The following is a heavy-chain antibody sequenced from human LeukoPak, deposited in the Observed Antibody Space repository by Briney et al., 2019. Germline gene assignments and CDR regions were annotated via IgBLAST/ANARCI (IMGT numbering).Heavy chain of an antibody. Sequence: ASVKVSCKVSGYSVSELSMHWVRQAPGLGLEWMGGFDREDDAPVYARQFQGRVTMTEDTSTDTAYMELSSLRSEDTALYYCATLDSYYDSSGRPLLPDWGQGTLVTVSS. V-gene: IGHV1-24*01. CDR1: GYSVSELS. D-gene: IGHD3-22*01. CDR3: ATLDSYYDSSGRPLLPD. J-gene: IGHJ4*02. CDR2: FDREDDAP.